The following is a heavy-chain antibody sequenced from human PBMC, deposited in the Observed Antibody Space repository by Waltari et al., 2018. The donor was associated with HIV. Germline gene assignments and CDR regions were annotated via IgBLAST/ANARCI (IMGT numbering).Heavy chain of an antibody. Sequence: QVQLVESGGGLVKPGGSLRLSCAASGFTFSDYYMSWIRQAPGKGLEWVSYISSSGSTVYDADSVKGRFTISRDNAKNLLYLQMNSLRAEDTAVYYCAREYYYDSSGLPAYGMDVWGQGTTVTVSS. D-gene: IGHD3-22*01. V-gene: IGHV3-11*01. CDR3: AREYYYDSSGLPAYGMDV. CDR2: ISSSGSTV. CDR1: GFTFSDYY. J-gene: IGHJ6*02.